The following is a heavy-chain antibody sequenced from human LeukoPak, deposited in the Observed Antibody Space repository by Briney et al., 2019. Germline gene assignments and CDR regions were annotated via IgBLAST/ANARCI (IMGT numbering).Heavy chain of an antibody. V-gene: IGHV3-23*01. CDR1: GFTFSTYA. Sequence: GGSLRLSCAASGFTFSTYAMTWVRQAPGKGLESVSLISATGSTTYYAESVRGRFTISRDNSKNTLYLQMNSLRAEDTAVYYCANDLGWIQLNLGRGQGTLVTVSS. CDR2: ISATGSTT. CDR3: ANDLGWIQLNLG. D-gene: IGHD5-18*01. J-gene: IGHJ4*02.